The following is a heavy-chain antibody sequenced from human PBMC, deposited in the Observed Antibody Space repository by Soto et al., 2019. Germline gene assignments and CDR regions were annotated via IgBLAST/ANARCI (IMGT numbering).Heavy chain of an antibody. Sequence: QVQLVQSGAEVRKPGSAVRVSCKASGGTFNMYAMNWVRQAPGQGLEWMAGIIPIVDTPRYSQQFQGRVTITVDESTSTAYMALSSLRSEDTAIYYCARSIGSGGVIGGFDYWGQGTLGTVAS. D-gene: IGHD3-16*02. CDR2: IIPIVDTP. V-gene: IGHV1-69*01. J-gene: IGHJ4*02. CDR1: GGTFNMYA. CDR3: ARSIGSGGVIGGFDY.